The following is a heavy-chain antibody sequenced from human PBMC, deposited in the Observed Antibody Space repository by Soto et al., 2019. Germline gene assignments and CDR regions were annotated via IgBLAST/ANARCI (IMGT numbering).Heavy chain of an antibody. Sequence: QVQLVESGGGVVQPGRSLRLSCAASGFTFSSYGMHWVRQAPGKGLEWVAVIWYDGSNKYYADSVKGRFTISRDNSXXTLYLQMNSLRAEDTAVYYCARAMVRGVIDLGMDVWGQGTTVTVSS. CDR3: ARAMVRGVIDLGMDV. V-gene: IGHV3-33*01. CDR1: GFTFSSYG. D-gene: IGHD3-10*01. CDR2: IWYDGSNK. J-gene: IGHJ6*02.